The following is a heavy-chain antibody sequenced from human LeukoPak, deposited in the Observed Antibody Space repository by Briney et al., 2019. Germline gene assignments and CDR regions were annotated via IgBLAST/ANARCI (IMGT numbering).Heavy chain of an antibody. D-gene: IGHD1-26*01. CDR2: IYTTGAT. Sequence: SETLSLTCAVSSGSISSYYWSWIRQPAGKGLEWMGRIYTTGATHYNPSLNSRVTMSIDTSKNQFSLKLRPVTAADTAVYYCARDGYTASYYSLHFWGQGILVTVSS. CDR1: SGSISSYY. J-gene: IGHJ4*02. V-gene: IGHV4-4*07. CDR3: ARDGYTASYYSLHF.